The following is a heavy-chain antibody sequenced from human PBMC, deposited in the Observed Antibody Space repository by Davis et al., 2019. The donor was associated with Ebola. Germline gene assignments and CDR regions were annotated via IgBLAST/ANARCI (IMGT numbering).Heavy chain of an antibody. V-gene: IGHV3-74*03. CDR3: ARATHFDY. Sequence: GESLKISCAASGFTFSTYSMNWVRQAPGKGLEWVSRISSDGTTTYADSVKGRFTISRDNSKNTLYLQMNSLRAEDTAVYYCARATHFDYWGQGTLVTVSS. J-gene: IGHJ4*02. CDR2: ISSDGTT. CDR1: GFTFSTYS.